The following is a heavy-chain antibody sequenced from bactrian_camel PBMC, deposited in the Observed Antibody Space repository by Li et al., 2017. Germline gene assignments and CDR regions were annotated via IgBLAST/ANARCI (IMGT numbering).Heavy chain of an antibody. CDR1: GDTFGTDG. CDR2: IHSRGGST. V-gene: IGHV3S40*01. D-gene: IGHD2*01. Sequence: VQLVESGGGLVQPGESLRPSCTASGDTFGTDGMGWVRQVPGKGREWVSAIHSRGGSTYYADSVKGRFTIPQDNSNNTMYLTVNNAKPEDTAMYYCAIATFCHGSACCRLSDLNKFNYWARGTQVTVS. CDR3: AIATFCHGSACCRLSDLNKFNY. J-gene: IGHJ4*01.